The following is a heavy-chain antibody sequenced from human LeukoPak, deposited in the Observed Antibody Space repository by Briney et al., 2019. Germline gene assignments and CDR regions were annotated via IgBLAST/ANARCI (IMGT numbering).Heavy chain of an antibody. CDR3: ARVGSGWSLNRWVDY. V-gene: IGHV1-18*01. D-gene: IGHD6-19*01. J-gene: IGHJ4*02. CDR2: ISAYNGNT. Sequence: GASVKVSCKASGYTFTSYGISWVRQAPGQGLEWMGWISAYNGNTNYAQKLQGRVTMTTDTSTSTAYMELRSLRSDDTAVYYCARVGSGWSLNRWVDYWGQGTLVTVSS. CDR1: GYTFTSYG.